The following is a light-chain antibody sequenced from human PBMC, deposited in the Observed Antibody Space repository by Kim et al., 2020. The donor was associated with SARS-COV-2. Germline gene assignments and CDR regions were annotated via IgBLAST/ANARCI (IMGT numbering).Light chain of an antibody. J-gene: IGLJ3*02. CDR1: SADIGANRY. V-gene: IGLV2-14*03. Sequence: QSALTQPASVSGSPGQSITISCTGTSADIGANRYVSWYQHHPGRAPKLLLFDVDKRPSGLPSRFSGSKSGNTASLTISGLQPDDESHYYCSSYTTTNTWVFGAGTKVTVL. CDR3: SSYTTTNTWV. CDR2: DVD.